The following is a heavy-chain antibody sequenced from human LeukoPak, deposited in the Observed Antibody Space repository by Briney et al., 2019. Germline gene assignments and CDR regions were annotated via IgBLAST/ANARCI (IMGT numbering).Heavy chain of an antibody. CDR1: GGSISSYY. Sequence: PSETLSHTCTVSGGSISSYYWSWIRQPAGKGLEWIGRIYTSGNTNYNPSLKSRVTISVDKSKNQFSLKLSSVTAADTAVYYCARDLPGRDWFDPLRQATKVTVSS. J-gene: IGHJ5*02. V-gene: IGHV4-4*07. D-gene: IGHD1-26*01. CDR2: IYTSGNT. CDR3: ARDLPGRDWFDP.